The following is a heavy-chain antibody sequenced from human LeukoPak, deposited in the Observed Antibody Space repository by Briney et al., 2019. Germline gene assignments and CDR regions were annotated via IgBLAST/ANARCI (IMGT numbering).Heavy chain of an antibody. CDR2: ISAYNGNT. V-gene: IGHV1-18*01. J-gene: IGHJ4*02. CDR1: GYTFTSYG. CDR3: ARDLAVVTPNDY. Sequence: ASVKVSCKASGYTFTSYGISWVRQAPGQRLEWMGWISAYNGNTNYAQKPQGRVTMTTDTSTSTAYMELRSLRSDDTAVYYCARDLAVVTPNDYWGQGTLVTVSS. D-gene: IGHD2-21*02.